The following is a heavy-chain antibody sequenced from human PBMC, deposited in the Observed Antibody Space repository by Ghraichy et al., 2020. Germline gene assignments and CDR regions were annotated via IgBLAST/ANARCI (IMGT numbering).Heavy chain of an antibody. Sequence: GSLRLSCTTSVFTFSKAALNWVRQAPGKGLEWVAGISGSGDNIIYAESVRGRFTISRDISRNIVFLQMNSVRPDDTAVYYCAKTNYGAYDEFDFWGQGTLVTVS. CDR1: VFTFSKAA. J-gene: IGHJ4*02. CDR2: ISGSGDNI. V-gene: IGHV3-23*01. CDR3: AKTNYGAYDEFDF. D-gene: IGHD4-17*01.